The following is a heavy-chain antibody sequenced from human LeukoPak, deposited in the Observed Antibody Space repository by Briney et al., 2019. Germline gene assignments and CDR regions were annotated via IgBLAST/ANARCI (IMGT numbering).Heavy chain of an antibody. Sequence: PGGSLRLSCAASGFTFSNSWMTCVRQAPGKGLEWVANIEQDGSEKYYVDSVKGRFTISRDNAKNSLYLQMNSLRAEDTAVYHCARDDYGSGSLTYWGQGTLVTVSS. CDR2: IEQDGSEK. CDR3: ARDDYGSGSLTY. J-gene: IGHJ4*02. D-gene: IGHD3-10*01. CDR1: GFTFSNSW. V-gene: IGHV3-7*04.